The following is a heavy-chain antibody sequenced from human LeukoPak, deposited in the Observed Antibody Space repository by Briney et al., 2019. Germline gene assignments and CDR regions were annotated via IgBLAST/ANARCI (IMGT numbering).Heavy chain of an antibody. CDR2: IYYSGTT. D-gene: IGHD3-22*01. CDR3: ARGTMMVGP. J-gene: IGHJ5*02. Sequence: SETLSLTCTVSGVSLSNYHWSWIRQPPGKGLEWIGYIYYSGTTNYNPSLKSRVTIPIDTSKNQFSPKLSSVTAADTAVYYCARGTMMVGPWGQGTLVTVSS. CDR1: GVSLSNYH. V-gene: IGHV4-59*01.